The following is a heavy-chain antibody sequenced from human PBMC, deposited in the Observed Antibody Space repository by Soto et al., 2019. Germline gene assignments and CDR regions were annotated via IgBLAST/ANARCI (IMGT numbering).Heavy chain of an antibody. J-gene: IGHJ3*02. V-gene: IGHV3-23*01. Sequence: GGSLRLSCAASGFTFSSYAMSWVRQAPGKGLEWVSAISGSGGSTYYADSVKGRFTISRDNSKNTLYLQMNSLRAEDTAVYYCANYDSSGYYGFDAFDIWGQGTMVTVSS. CDR2: ISGSGGST. CDR3: ANYDSSGYYGFDAFDI. CDR1: GFTFSSYA. D-gene: IGHD3-22*01.